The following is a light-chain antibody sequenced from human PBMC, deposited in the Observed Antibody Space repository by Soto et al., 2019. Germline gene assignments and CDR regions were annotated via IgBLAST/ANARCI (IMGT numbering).Light chain of an antibody. Sequence: TQSPGTLSLSPGERATLSCRASQSVTIGYFPWFQPKPGQAPRLLIYGARTRSPRLQPRFSVSVSGRDSALTVSRLEYEDFSEYYSKQYGSGRTSGPGTMG. V-gene: IGKV3-20*01. CDR3: KQYGSGRT. CDR1: QSVTIGY. J-gene: IGKJ1*01. CDR2: GAR.